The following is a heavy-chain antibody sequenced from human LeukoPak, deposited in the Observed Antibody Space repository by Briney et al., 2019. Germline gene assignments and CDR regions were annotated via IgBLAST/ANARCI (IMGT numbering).Heavy chain of an antibody. CDR3: AREGRSAFDI. D-gene: IGHD3-10*01. CDR1: GFTFSSYE. J-gene: IGHJ3*02. CDR2: ISSSSGTM. V-gene: IGHV3-48*01. Sequence: GGSLRLSCAASGFTFSSYEMNWVRQAPGKGLEWVSYISSSSGTMYYADSVKGRFSISRDNAKNSLYLQMNSLRAEDTAVYYCAREGRSAFDIWGQGTMVTVSS.